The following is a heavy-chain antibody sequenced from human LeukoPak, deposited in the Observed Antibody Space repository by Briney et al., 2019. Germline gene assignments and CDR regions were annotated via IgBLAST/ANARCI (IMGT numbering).Heavy chain of an antibody. Sequence: GGSLRLSCEASGFTFTSSAMAWVRLSPGKGLEWVSSIRGSGETIHSADSVKGRFSISRDNSKKTLSLHMSSLRAEDTAIYYCAKVVVSGNGDYFDFWGQGTLVTVAS. J-gene: IGHJ4*02. V-gene: IGHV3-23*01. CDR2: IRGSGETI. CDR1: GFTFTSSA. D-gene: IGHD2-8*01. CDR3: AKVVVSGNGDYFDF.